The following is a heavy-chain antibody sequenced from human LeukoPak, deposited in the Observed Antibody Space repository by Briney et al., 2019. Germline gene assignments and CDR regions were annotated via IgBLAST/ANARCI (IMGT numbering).Heavy chain of an antibody. CDR2: INHGGDT. CDR3: ARDSLVGAYYYFDF. Sequence: SETLSLTCAVYGGSFSGYYWNWIRQPPGKGLEWIGEINHGGDTNYNPSLKSRVTISVDTSKNQFSLKLSSVTAADTAVYYCARDSLVGAYYYFDFWGQGTLVTVSS. V-gene: IGHV4-34*01. D-gene: IGHD1-26*01. CDR1: GGSFSGYY. J-gene: IGHJ4*02.